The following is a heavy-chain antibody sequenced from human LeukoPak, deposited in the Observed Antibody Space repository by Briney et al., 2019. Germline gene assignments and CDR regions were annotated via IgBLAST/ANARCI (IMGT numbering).Heavy chain of an antibody. J-gene: IGHJ6*02. Sequence: PSETLSLTCAVYGGSFSGYYWSWIRRPPGKGLEWIGEINHSGSTNYNPSLKSRVTISVDTSKNQFSLKLSSVTAADTAVYYCARQKKYYYEAYYGMDVWGQGTTVTVSS. D-gene: IGHD3-22*01. CDR3: ARQKKYYYEAYYGMDV. CDR2: INHSGST. V-gene: IGHV4-34*01. CDR1: GGSFSGYY.